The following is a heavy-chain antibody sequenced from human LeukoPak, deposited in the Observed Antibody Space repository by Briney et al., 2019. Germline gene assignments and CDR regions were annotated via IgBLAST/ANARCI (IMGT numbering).Heavy chain of an antibody. Sequence: ASVKVSCKVSGYSFTSNYIHWVRQAPGQGLEWMGMIYPRDGSTSYAQRFQDRVTMTRDTSTSTVYMELSSLRSEDTAVYYCARVRHEAFDIWGQGTMVTVSS. V-gene: IGHV1-46*01. CDR2: IYPRDGST. CDR1: GYSFTSNY. CDR3: ARVRHEAFDI. J-gene: IGHJ3*02.